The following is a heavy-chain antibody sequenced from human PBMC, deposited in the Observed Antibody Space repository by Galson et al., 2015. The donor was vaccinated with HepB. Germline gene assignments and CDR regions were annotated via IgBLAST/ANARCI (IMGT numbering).Heavy chain of an antibody. V-gene: IGHV3-23*01. D-gene: IGHD3-16*01. CDR2: ISSGGDNI. CDR1: GFTFSIYA. CDR3: VKRGPNDGGAFDI. J-gene: IGHJ3*02. Sequence: SLRLSCAASGFTFSIYAMSWVRQAPGKGLEWVSSISSGGDNIHYADSAKGRFTISRDNSKNTLHIQMNSLRAEDTALYYCVKRGPNDGGAFDIWGQGTMVTVSS.